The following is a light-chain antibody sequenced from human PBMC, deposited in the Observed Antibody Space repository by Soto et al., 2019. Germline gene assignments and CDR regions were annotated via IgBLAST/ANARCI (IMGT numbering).Light chain of an antibody. CDR3: QQYSDWPIT. J-gene: IGKJ5*01. CDR1: QSISNT. CDR2: GAF. V-gene: IGKV3-15*01. Sequence: EVVMTQSPATLSVSPGERVTLSCRASQSISNTLVWYQQKPGQAPRLLISGAFNRATGVPARFRGSGSGTDFTLTISSVQSEDFAVYYCQQYSDWPITFGQGTRLE.